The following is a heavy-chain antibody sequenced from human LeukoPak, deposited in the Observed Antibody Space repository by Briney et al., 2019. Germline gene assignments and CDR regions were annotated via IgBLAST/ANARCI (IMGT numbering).Heavy chain of an antibody. J-gene: IGHJ5*02. CDR2: INPNSGGT. V-gene: IGHV1-2*02. Sequence: ASVKVSCKASGYTFTGYYMHWVRQATGQGLEWMGWINPNSGGTNYAHKFQGRVTMTRDTSISTAYMELSSLRSEDTAVYYCATLDGSGSYFFDPWGQGTLVTVSS. D-gene: IGHD3-10*01. CDR1: GYTFTGYY. CDR3: ATLDGSGSYFFDP.